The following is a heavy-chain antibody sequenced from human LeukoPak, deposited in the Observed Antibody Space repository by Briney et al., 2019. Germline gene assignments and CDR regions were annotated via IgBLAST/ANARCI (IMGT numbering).Heavy chain of an antibody. CDR1: GGSISSSNW. CDR2: IYHSGST. D-gene: IGHD6-19*01. Sequence: PSETLSLTCAVSGGSISSSNWWGWVRQPPGKGLEWIGEIYHSGSTNYNPSLKSRVTISVDKSKNQFSLKLSSVTAADTAVYYCARVSSGWYGHAFDIWGQGTMVTVSS. V-gene: IGHV4-4*02. J-gene: IGHJ3*02. CDR3: ARVSSGWYGHAFDI.